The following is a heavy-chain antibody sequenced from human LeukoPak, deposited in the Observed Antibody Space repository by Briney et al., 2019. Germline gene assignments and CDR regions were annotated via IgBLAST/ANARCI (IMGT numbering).Heavy chain of an antibody. CDR2: IKEDGSEM. D-gene: IGHD6-19*01. V-gene: IGHV3-7*01. CDR3: ASFYSSGWEPLFDY. CDR1: GFIFSSYW. J-gene: IGHJ4*02. Sequence: GGSLRLSCAASGFIFSSYWMSWVRQAPGKGLEWVASIKEDGSEMYYVDSVKGRFTISRDNAKNSLYLQMNSLRAEDTAVYYCASFYSSGWEPLFDYWGQGTLVTVSS.